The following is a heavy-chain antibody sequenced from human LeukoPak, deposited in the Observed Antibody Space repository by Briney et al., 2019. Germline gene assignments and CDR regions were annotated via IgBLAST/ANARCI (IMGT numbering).Heavy chain of an antibody. CDR3: AGRIAARRWERYNGAFDI. CDR2: ISGSGSGGST. Sequence: GGSLRLSCAASGFTFSSYAMSWVRQAPGKGLEWVSGISGSGSGGSTYYADSVKGRFTISRDNSKNTLYLQMNSLRAEDTAVYYCAGRIAARRWERYNGAFDIWGQGTMVTVSS. J-gene: IGHJ3*02. V-gene: IGHV3-23*01. D-gene: IGHD6-6*01. CDR1: GFTFSSYA.